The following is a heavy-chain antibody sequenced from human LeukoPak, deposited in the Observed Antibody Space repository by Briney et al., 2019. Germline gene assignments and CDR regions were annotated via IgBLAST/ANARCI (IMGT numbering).Heavy chain of an antibody. J-gene: IGHJ4*02. D-gene: IGHD1-26*01. V-gene: IGHV1-69*05. Sequence: GASVKVSCKASGGTFSSYAISWVRQAPGQGLEWMGGIIPIFGTANYAQKFQGRVTITTDESTSTAYMELSSLRSEDTAVYYCARFPRATDLFDYWGQGTLVTVSS. CDR2: IIPIFGTA. CDR1: GGTFSSYA. CDR3: ARFPRATDLFDY.